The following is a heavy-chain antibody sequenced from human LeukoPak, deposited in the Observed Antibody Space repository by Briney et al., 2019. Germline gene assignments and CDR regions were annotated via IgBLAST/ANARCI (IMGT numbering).Heavy chain of an antibody. V-gene: IGHV4-4*07. CDR2: IYSTGSI. CDR3: ARQIASAGTAGFDF. Sequence: SETLSLTCTVSGGSISSYYWSWIRQPAGKGLEWIGRIYSTGSINYNPSLKSRVTMSVDTLKNQFSLRLRSVTAADTAVYYCARQIASAGTAGFDFWGQGALVTVSS. D-gene: IGHD6-13*01. J-gene: IGHJ4*02. CDR1: GGSISSYY.